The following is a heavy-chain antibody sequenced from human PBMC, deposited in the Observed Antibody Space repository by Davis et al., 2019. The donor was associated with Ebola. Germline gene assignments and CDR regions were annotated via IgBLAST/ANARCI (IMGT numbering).Heavy chain of an antibody. Sequence: SVKVSCKASGYTFTGYYVHWVRQAPGQGLEWMGGIIPILGIANYAQKFQGRVTITADESTSTAYMELSSLRSEDTALYYCARGPDICSGGSCYLYYYYGMDVWGQGTTVTVSS. CDR1: GYTFTGYY. V-gene: IGHV1-69*10. J-gene: IGHJ6*02. D-gene: IGHD2-15*01. CDR2: IIPILGIA. CDR3: ARGPDICSGGSCYLYYYYGMDV.